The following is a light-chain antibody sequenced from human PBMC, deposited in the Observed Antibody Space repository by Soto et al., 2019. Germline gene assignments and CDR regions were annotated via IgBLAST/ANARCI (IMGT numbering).Light chain of an antibody. CDR3: QQYNSYSWT. CDR1: QSISSW. V-gene: IGKV1-5*01. CDR2: DAS. Sequence: DIQMTQSPSTLSASVGDRVTITCRASQSISSWLAWYQQKPGKAPNLLIFDASSLENGVPSMFSGSGFGTEFTLTISSLQPDDFATYYCQQYNSYSWTFGQGTKVEIK. J-gene: IGKJ1*01.